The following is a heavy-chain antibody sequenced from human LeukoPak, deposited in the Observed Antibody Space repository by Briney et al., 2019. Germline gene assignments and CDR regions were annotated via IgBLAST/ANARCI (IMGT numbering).Heavy chain of an antibody. CDR1: GFTFSSYS. V-gene: IGHV3-21*01. CDR2: ISSSSSYL. Sequence: GGSLRLSCAASGFTFSSYSMNWVRQAPGKGLEWVSSISSSSSYLYYADSVKGRFTISRDNAKNSLYLQMNSLRAEDTAVYYCAKERSRGGDCLDYWGQGTLVTVSS. J-gene: IGHJ4*02. D-gene: IGHD2-21*02. CDR3: AKERSRGGDCLDY.